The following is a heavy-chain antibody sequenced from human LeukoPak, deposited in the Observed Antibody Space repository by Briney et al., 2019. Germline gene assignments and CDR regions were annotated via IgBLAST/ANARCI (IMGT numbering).Heavy chain of an antibody. CDR3: ARGQNDYYYYYGMDV. V-gene: IGHV4-59*08. CDR1: GGSISSYY. CDR2: IYYSGST. Sequence: SETLSLTCTVSGGSISSYYWSWIRQPPGKGLEWIGYIYYSGSTNYNPSLKSGVTISVDTSKNQFSLKLSSVTAADTAVYYCARGQNDYYYYYGMDVWGQGTTVTVSS. J-gene: IGHJ6*02.